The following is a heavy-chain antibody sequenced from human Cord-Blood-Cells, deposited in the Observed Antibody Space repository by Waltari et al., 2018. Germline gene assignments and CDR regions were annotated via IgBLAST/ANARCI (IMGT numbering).Heavy chain of an antibody. CDR2: INPNSGGT. J-gene: IGHJ3*02. CDR1: GYTFTGYY. CDR3: ARDIGLTMVRGDEAFDI. D-gene: IGHD3-10*01. V-gene: IGHV1-2*02. Sequence: QVQLVQSGAEGKKPGASVKVSCKASGYTFTGYYMHWVRQAPGQGLEWMGWINPNSGGTNYAQKFQGRVTMTRDTSISTAYMELSRLRSDDTAVYYCARDIGLTMVRGDEAFDIWGQGTMVTVSS.